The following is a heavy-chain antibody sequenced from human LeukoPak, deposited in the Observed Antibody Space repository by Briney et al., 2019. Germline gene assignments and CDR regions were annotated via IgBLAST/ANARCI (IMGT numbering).Heavy chain of an antibody. J-gene: IGHJ4*02. CDR1: GFTFTSHA. CDR3: AKALSGSGWYYFDY. V-gene: IGHV3-23*01. Sequence: GGSLRLSCAASGFTFTSHAMTWVRQAPGRGLEWVSTISNGGGYTYYADSVKGRFTLSRDNPKNALYLQMNSLRAEDTAVYYCAKALSGSGWYYFDYWGQGILVTVSS. CDR2: ISNGGGYT. D-gene: IGHD6-19*01.